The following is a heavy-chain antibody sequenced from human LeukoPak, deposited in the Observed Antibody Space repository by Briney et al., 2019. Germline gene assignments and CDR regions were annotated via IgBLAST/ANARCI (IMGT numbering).Heavy chain of an antibody. CDR3: AKDPRPYSASWLLDY. CDR2: MRFDASNR. D-gene: IGHD6-13*01. CDR1: GFTFSNYG. Sequence: PGGSLRLSCSTSGFTFSNYGMHWVRQAPGKGLEWVTFMRFDASNRYYADSVKGRFTISRDIAKNTLYLQMNSLRAEDTALYYCAKDPRPYSASWLLDYWGQGTLVTVSS. V-gene: IGHV3-30*02. J-gene: IGHJ4*02.